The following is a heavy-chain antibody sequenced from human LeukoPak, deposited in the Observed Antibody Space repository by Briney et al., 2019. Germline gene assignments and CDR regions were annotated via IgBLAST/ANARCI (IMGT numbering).Heavy chain of an antibody. V-gene: IGHV4-34*01. CDR2: INHSGST. Sequence: SETLSLTCTVSGGSISSYYWSWIRQPPGKGLEWIGEINHSGSTNYNPSLKSRVTISVDTSKNQFSLKLSSVTAADTAVYYCARVGYCSSTSCARWGQGTLVTVSS. CDR3: ARVGYCSSTSCAR. J-gene: IGHJ4*02. CDR1: GGSISSYY. D-gene: IGHD2-2*03.